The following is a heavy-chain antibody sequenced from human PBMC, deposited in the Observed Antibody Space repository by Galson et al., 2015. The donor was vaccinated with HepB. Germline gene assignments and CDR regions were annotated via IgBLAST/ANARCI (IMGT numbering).Heavy chain of an antibody. Sequence: SLRLSCAASGFTFSGYYMSWIRQAPGKGLEWISYISGGGGSTIYYADSVMGRFTISRDNAKNSLYLQMNSLRAEDTAVYYCAKAPTVTTFGYWGQGTLIIVSS. CDR3: AKAPTVTTFGY. CDR1: GFTFSGYY. CDR2: ISGGGGSTI. D-gene: IGHD4-17*01. J-gene: IGHJ4*02. V-gene: IGHV3-11*01.